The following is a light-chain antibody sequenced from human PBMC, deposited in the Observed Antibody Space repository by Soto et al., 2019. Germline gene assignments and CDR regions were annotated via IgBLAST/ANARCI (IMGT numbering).Light chain of an antibody. CDR1: QSVSSNY. J-gene: IGKJ2*01. V-gene: IGKV3-20*01. Sequence: EIVLTQSPGTLSLSPGERATLSCRASQSVSSNYFAWYQQKPCQAPRLLIYGASRGAAGIPDRFSGSGSGTDFTLTISRLEPEDFAVDFCQQYGRSPMFTFGQGTKLEVK. CDR2: GAS. CDR3: QQYGRSPMFT.